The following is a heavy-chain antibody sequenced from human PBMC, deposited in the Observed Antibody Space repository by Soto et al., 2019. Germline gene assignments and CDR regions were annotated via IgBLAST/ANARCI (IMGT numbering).Heavy chain of an antibody. CDR2: IYATGTT. D-gene: IGHD1-26*01. V-gene: IGHV4-4*07. CDR1: GASISGFY. J-gene: IGHJ5*02. Sequence: SETLSLTCTVSGASISGFYWSWIRKSAGKGLEWIGRIYATGTTDYNHSLKSRVMMSVDTSKKKFSLKLRSVTAAATAVYYCVRDGAKTLRDWFDPWGQGISVTVSS. CDR3: VRDGAKTLRDWFDP.